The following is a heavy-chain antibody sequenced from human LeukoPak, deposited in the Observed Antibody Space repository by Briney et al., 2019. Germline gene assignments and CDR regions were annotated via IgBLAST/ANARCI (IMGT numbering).Heavy chain of an antibody. CDR3: ASTVAGVYYFDY. J-gene: IGHJ4*02. CDR1: GGSISSYY. V-gene: IGHV4-59*01. D-gene: IGHD6-13*01. Sequence: SETLSLTCTVSGGSISSYYWSWIRQPPGKGLEWIGYIYYSGSTNYNPSLKSRVTISVDTSKNQFSLKLSSVTAAGTAVYYCASTVAGVYYFDYWGQGTLVTVSS. CDR2: IYYSGST.